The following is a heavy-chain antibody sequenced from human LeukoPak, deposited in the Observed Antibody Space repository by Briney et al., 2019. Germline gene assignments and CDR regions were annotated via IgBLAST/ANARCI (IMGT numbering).Heavy chain of an antibody. D-gene: IGHD3-22*01. J-gene: IGHJ4*02. CDR1: GLIFSDAW. Sequence: GGSLRLSCTISGLIFSDAWVNWVRQAPGKGLEWVGRIKSKKDGGTTEFAAPVRGRFTISRDDSQNTLYLQMNSLTSDDTAVYYCTQGSGFYYDYWGQGTLVTVSS. CDR3: TQGSGFYYDY. V-gene: IGHV3-15*07. CDR2: IKSKKDGGTT.